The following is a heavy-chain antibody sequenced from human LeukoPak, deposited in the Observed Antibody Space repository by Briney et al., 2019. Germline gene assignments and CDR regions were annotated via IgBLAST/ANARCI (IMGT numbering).Heavy chain of an antibody. CDR3: ARIVDYYDSSGVTTFNDAFDI. V-gene: IGHV4-4*07. J-gene: IGHJ3*02. CDR1: GGSISSYY. Sequence: SETLSLTCTVSGGSISSYYWSWIRQPAGKGLEWIGRIYSSGSTNYNPSLKSRVTMSVDTSKNQFSLKLSSVTAADTAVYYCARIVDYYDSSGVTTFNDAFDIWGQGTMVTVSS. CDR2: IYSSGST. D-gene: IGHD3-22*01.